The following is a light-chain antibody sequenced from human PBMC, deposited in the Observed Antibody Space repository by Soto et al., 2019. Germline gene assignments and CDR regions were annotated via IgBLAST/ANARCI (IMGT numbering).Light chain of an antibody. J-gene: IGKJ5*01. CDR2: GAS. Sequence: EIVLTQSPVTLSLSPGERATLSCRASQSVSSSYLAWYQQKPGQAPRLLIYGASSRATGIPDRFSGSGSGTDFTLTVSRLEPEDFALYDCQQYGNSPITFGQGTRLEIK. CDR3: QQYGNSPIT. V-gene: IGKV3-20*01. CDR1: QSVSSSY.